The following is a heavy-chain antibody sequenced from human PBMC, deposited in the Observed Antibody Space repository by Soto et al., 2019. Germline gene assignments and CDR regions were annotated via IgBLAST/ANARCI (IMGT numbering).Heavy chain of an antibody. Sequence: QVQLVQSGAEVKKSGSSVKVSCKASGGTFSSYTISWVRQAPGQGLEWMGRIIPILGIANYAQKFQGRVKITADKATSTAYMELSSLRCEDTAVYYCARDRVSRSLEVAATTSWFDPWGQGTLVTVSS. V-gene: IGHV1-69*08. J-gene: IGHJ5*02. CDR2: IIPILGIA. D-gene: IGHD2-15*01. CDR1: GGTFSSYT. CDR3: ARDRVSRSLEVAATTSWFDP.